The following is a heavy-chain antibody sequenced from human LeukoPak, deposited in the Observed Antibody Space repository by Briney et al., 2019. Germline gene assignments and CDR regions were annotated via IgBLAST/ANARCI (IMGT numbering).Heavy chain of an antibody. CDR2: ISGSGGST. D-gene: IGHD3-3*01. J-gene: IGHJ4*02. Sequence: GGSLRLSCAASGFTFSSYAMSWVPQGPGKGLEWVSAISGSGGSTYYADSVKGRFTTSRDNSKNTLYLQMNSLRAEDTAVYYCAKERRRITVFGVVTGRGYYFDYWGQGTLVTASS. CDR3: AKERRRITVFGVVTGRGYYFDY. V-gene: IGHV3-23*01. CDR1: GFTFSSYA.